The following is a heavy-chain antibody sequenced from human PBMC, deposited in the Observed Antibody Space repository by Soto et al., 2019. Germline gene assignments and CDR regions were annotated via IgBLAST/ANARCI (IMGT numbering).Heavy chain of an antibody. D-gene: IGHD1-26*01. V-gene: IGHV3-53*01. Sequence: GGSLRLSCAASGFTVSSNYMSWVRQAPGKGLEWVSIIYSGGSTYYADSVKGRFTISRDNSKNTLNLQMNSLRAEDTAVYYCARGGTYYVDYGMDVWGQGTTVTVS. J-gene: IGHJ6*02. CDR1: GFTVSSNY. CDR2: IYSGGST. CDR3: ARGGTYYVDYGMDV.